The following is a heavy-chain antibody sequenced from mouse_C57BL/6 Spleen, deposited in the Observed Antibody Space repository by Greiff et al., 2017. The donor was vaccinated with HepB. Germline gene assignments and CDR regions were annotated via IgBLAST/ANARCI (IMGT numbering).Heavy chain of an antibody. CDR1: GYTFTSYW. D-gene: IGHD3-3*01. V-gene: IGHV1-69*01. Sequence: QVQLQQPGAKLVMPGASVKLSCKASGYTFTSYWMHWVKQRPGQGLEWIGEIDPSDSYTNYNQKFKGKSTLTVDKSSSTAYMQLSSLTSEDSAVYYCARTGTRYFDYWGQGTTLTVSS. CDR2: IDPSDSYT. CDR3: ARTGTRYFDY. J-gene: IGHJ2*01.